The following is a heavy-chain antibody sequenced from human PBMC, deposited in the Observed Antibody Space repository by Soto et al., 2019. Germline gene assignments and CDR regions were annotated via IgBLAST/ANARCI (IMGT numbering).Heavy chain of an antibody. D-gene: IGHD1-26*01. V-gene: IGHV3-23*01. CDR2: ISGSGFKK. CDR1: GFIFENFG. Sequence: GALRLSCAASGFIFENFGMSWVRQAPGKGLEWISSISGSGFKKYYADSVKGRFTISRDNSKSTVYLELNNLSAEDTAVYHCAKNQGVELVPLATVDWFDPWGQGSVVTVSS. CDR3: AKNQGVELVPLATVDWFDP. J-gene: IGHJ5*02.